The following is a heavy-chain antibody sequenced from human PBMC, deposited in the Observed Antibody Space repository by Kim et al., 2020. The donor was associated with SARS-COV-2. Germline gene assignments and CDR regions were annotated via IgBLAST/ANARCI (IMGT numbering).Heavy chain of an antibody. Sequence: SETLSLTCAVYGGSFSGYYWSWIRQPPGKGLEWIGEINHSGSTNYNPSLKSRVTISVDTSKNQFSLKLSSVTAADTAVYYCARGRLTVRGVIRSPFDYWGQGTLVTVSS. CDR1: GGSFSGYY. CDR2: INHSGST. V-gene: IGHV4-34*01. CDR3: ARGRLTVRGVIRSPFDY. D-gene: IGHD3-10*01. J-gene: IGHJ4*02.